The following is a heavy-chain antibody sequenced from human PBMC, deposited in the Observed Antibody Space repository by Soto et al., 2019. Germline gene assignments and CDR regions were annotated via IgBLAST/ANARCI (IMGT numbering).Heavy chain of an antibody. CDR3: ARGRRTWGSSNNFDY. J-gene: IGHJ4*02. CDR1: GGSFSGYY. D-gene: IGHD6-6*01. V-gene: IGHV4-34*01. CDR2: ITDSGST. Sequence: QVQLQQWGAGLLKPSETLSLTCAVYGGSFSGYYWSWIRQPPGKGLEWIGEITDSGSTNYNPSLKSRVTVSLDTSKNQFSLKLSSVTAADTAVYYCARGRRTWGSSNNFDYWGQGTLVTVSS.